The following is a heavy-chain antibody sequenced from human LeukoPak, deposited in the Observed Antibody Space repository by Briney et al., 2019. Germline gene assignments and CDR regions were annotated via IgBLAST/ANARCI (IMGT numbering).Heavy chain of an antibody. CDR1: GFTRGSFW. D-gene: IGHD2-15*01. CDR2: INTDASST. J-gene: IGHJ4*02. Sequence: GSLSLSCAASGFTRGSFWMHWVRQAPGKGLVWVSHINTDASSTNYAVSVKGRFTISRDNAKNTLYLQMNSLRAEDTAVYYCARDLTYCSGGRCHRSPIDFWGEGALVTVSS. CDR3: ARDLTYCSGGRCHRSPIDF. V-gene: IGHV3-74*01.